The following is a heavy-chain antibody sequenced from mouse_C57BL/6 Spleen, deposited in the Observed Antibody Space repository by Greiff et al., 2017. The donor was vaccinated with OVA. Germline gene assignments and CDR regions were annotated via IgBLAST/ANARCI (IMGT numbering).Heavy chain of an antibody. V-gene: IGHV10-1*01. CDR1: GFSFNTYA. CDR2: IRSKSNNYAT. Sequence: EVKLMESGGGLVQPKGSLKLSCAASGFSFNTYAMNWVRQAPGTGLEWVARIRSKSNNYATYYADSVKDRFTISRDDSESMLYLQMNNLKTEDTAMYYCVRHDTTVGAMDYWGQGTSVTVSS. J-gene: IGHJ4*01. D-gene: IGHD1-1*01. CDR3: VRHDTTVGAMDY.